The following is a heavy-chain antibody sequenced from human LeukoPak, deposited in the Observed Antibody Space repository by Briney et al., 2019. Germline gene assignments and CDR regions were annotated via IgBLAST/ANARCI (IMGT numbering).Heavy chain of an antibody. V-gene: IGHV4-59*01. CDR1: GGSISGYY. CDR3: ARGGSDHGEYFQH. J-gene: IGHJ1*01. D-gene: IGHD2-21*02. Sequence: SETLSLTCTVSGGSISGYYWSWIRQPPGKGLESIGYIHYSGSTNYNPSLKSRVTISVDTSNNQFSLKLSPVTAADTAVYYCARGGSDHGEYFQHWGQGTLVTVSS. CDR2: IHYSGST.